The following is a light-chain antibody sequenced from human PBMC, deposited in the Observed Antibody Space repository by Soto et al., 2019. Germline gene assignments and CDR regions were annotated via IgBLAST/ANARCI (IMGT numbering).Light chain of an antibody. CDR2: GAS. J-gene: IGKJ1*01. CDR3: QQYCSSGT. CDR1: QSVSSN. V-gene: IGKV3D-15*01. Sequence: VMTQTPATLSGSPGERATLSCRASQSVSSNLAWYQQNPGQAPRLLIYGASTRATGITVRFSGSGSGTDFTLTISRLEPDDFAVYYCQQYCSSGTFGQGTKVDIK.